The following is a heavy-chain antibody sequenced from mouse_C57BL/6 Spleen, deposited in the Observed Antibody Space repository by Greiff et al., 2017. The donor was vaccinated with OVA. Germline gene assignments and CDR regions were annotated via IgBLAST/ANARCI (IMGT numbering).Heavy chain of an antibody. CDR1: GYTFTSYW. CDR3: ARGYDYDVGSFAY. CDR2: IDPSDSYT. J-gene: IGHJ3*01. Sequence: QVQLQQPGAELVMPGASVKLSCKASGYTFTSYWMHWVKQRPGQGLEWIGEIDPSDSYTNYNQKFKGKSTLTVDKSSSTAYMQLSSLTSEDSAVYYCARGYDYDVGSFAYWGQGTLVTVSA. D-gene: IGHD2-4*01. V-gene: IGHV1-69*01.